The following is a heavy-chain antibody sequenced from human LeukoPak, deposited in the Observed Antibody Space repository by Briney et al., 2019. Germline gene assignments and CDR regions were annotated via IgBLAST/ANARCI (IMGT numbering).Heavy chain of an antibody. CDR1: GFTFSSYE. CDR2: NSSSSGTI. CDR3: ARDATPQYSSGWVFFDY. Sequence: PGGSLRLSCAASGFTFSSYEMNWVRQVAGKGLECISYNSSSSGTIHYADSVKGRFTISRDNGRNSLYLQMNSLRVDDTAVYYCARDATPQYSSGWVFFDYWGQGTLVTVSS. D-gene: IGHD6-19*01. V-gene: IGHV3-48*03. J-gene: IGHJ4*02.